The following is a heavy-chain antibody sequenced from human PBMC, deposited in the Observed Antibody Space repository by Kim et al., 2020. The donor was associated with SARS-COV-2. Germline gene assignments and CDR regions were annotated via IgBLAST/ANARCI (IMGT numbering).Heavy chain of an antibody. CDR3: ARAPRTYYYDSSGYDY. CDR2: IYYSGST. Sequence: SETLSLTCTVSGGSISSYYWSWIRQPPGKGLEWIGYIYYSGSTNYNPSLKSRVTISVDTSKNQFSLKLSSVTAADTAVYYCARAPRTYYYDSSGYDYWGQGTLVTVSS. CDR1: GGSISSYY. V-gene: IGHV4-59*13. D-gene: IGHD3-22*01. J-gene: IGHJ4*02.